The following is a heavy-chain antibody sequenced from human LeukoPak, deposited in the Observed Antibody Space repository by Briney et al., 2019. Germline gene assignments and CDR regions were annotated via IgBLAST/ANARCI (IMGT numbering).Heavy chain of an antibody. Sequence: PGGSLRLSCAASGFTFSDYYMSWIRQASGKGLEWVSYISSTTSYTKHADSVKGRFTISRDNAKNSLYLQMNSLRAEDTAVYYCARWDCSSTSCYAGGYWGQGTLVTVSS. CDR2: ISSTTSYT. CDR3: ARWDCSSTSCYAGGY. CDR1: GFTFSDYY. D-gene: IGHD2-2*01. V-gene: IGHV3-11*06. J-gene: IGHJ4*02.